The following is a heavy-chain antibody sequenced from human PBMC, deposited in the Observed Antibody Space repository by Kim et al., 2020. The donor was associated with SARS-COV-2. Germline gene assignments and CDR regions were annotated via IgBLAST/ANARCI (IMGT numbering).Heavy chain of an antibody. CDR2: INHSGST. V-gene: IGHV4-34*01. Sequence: SETLSLTCAVYGGSFSGYYWSWIRQPPGKGLEWIGEINHSGSTNYNPSLKSRVTISVDTSKNQFSLKLSSVTAADTAVYYCARSRIRGPYEHWGQGTLVTVSS. D-gene: IGHD2-21*01. CDR1: GGSFSGYY. J-gene: IGHJ4*02. CDR3: ARSRIRGPYEH.